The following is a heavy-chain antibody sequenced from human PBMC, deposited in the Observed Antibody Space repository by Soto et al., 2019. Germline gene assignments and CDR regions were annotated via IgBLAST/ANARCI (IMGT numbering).Heavy chain of an antibody. Sequence: GGSLRLSCAASGFTFSSYGMHWVRQAPGKGLEWVAVISYDGSNKYYADSVKGRFTISRDNSKNTLYLQMNSLRAEDTAVYYCAKGGGPLGFGESVDYWGQGTLVTVSS. CDR3: AKGGGPLGFGESVDY. D-gene: IGHD3-10*01. CDR2: ISYDGSNK. V-gene: IGHV3-30*18. J-gene: IGHJ4*02. CDR1: GFTFSSYG.